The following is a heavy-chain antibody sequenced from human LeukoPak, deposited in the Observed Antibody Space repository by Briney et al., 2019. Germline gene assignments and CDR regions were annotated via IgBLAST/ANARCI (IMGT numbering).Heavy chain of an antibody. V-gene: IGHV4-34*01. CDR1: GGSFSGYY. CDR3: ARLAFERLEYKKYYFDY. D-gene: IGHD6-25*01. J-gene: IGHJ4*02. CDR2: INHSGST. Sequence: SETLSLTCAVYGGSFSGYYWSWIRQPPGKGLEWIGEINHSGSTNYNPSLKSRVTISVDTSKNQFSLKLSSVTAADTAVYYCARLAFERLEYKKYYFDYWGQGTLVTVSS.